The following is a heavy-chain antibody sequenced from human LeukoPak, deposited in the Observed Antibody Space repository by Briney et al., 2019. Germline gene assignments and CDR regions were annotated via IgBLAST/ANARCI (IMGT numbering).Heavy chain of an antibody. CDR3: AKDRALNWFDP. CDR2: MSASGGST. J-gene: IGHJ5*02. Sequence: GGSLRLSCAVSGFTFSSYAMSWVRQAPGKGLEWVSTMSASGGSTYFADPVKGRFTISRDNSKNTLYLQMNSLRVEDTAVYYCAKDRALNWFDPWGQGTLVIVSS. CDR1: GFTFSSYA. V-gene: IGHV3-23*01.